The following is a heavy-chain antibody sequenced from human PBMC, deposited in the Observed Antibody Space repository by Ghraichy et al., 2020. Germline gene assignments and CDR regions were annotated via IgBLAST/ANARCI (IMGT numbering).Heavy chain of an antibody. CDR1: GYTFTDYY. J-gene: IGHJ6*02. CDR2: IDPNSGGT. Sequence: ASVKVSCKASGYTFTDYYMHWVRQAPGQGLEWMGWIDPNSGGTNYAQKFQDRVTMTRDTSISTAYMDLSRLSSDDTAVYYCARDPVVPAALTYYYYYYNMDVGGQGTTVTVSS. D-gene: IGHD2-2*01. V-gene: IGHV1-2*02. CDR3: ARDPVVPAALTYYYYYYNMDV.